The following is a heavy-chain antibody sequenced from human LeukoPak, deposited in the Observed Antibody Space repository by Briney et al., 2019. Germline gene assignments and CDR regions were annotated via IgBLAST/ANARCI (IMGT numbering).Heavy chain of an antibody. CDR3: AKELPAGDSYYYGMDV. CDR1: GFTFSSYG. D-gene: IGHD2-2*01. CDR2: ISYDGSNK. Sequence: GGSLRLSCAASGFTFSSYGMHWVRQAPGKGLEWVAVISYDGSNKYYADSVKGRFTISRDNSKNTLYLQMNSLRAEDTAVYYCAKELPAGDSYYYGMDVWGQGTTVTVSS. J-gene: IGHJ6*02. V-gene: IGHV3-30*18.